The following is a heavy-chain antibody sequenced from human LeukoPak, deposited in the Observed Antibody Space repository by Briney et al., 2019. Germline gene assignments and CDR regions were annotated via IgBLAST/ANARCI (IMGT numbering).Heavy chain of an antibody. Sequence: GGSLRLSCAASGFTFRSYSMNWVRQTPGKGLEWVSAIDPSSTYIYYADSVKGRFTISRDNAENSLYLQMNSLRVEDTAVYYCARAPTVLVGYCSSSSCQADYWGQGTLVTVSS. CDR1: GFTFRSYS. J-gene: IGHJ4*02. CDR3: ARAPTVLVGYCSSSSCQADY. D-gene: IGHD2-2*01. V-gene: IGHV3-21*01. CDR2: IDPSSTYI.